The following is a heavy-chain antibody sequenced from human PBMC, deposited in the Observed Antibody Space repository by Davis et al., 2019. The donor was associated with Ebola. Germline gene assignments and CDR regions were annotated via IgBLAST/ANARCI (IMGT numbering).Heavy chain of an antibody. CDR1: GFTFSSYS. Sequence: GESLKISCAASGFTFSSYSMNWVRQAPGKGLEWVSSISSSSSYIYYADSVKGRFTISRDNAKNSLYLQMNSLRAEDTAVYYCARCGIAAAGSDYWGQGTLVTVSS. J-gene: IGHJ4*02. CDR3: ARCGIAAAGSDY. CDR2: ISSSSSYI. D-gene: IGHD6-13*01. V-gene: IGHV3-21*01.